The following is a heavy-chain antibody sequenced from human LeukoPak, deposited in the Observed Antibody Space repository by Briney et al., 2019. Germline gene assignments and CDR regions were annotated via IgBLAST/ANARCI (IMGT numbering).Heavy chain of an antibody. CDR1: GGSISNFY. CDR3: AMGVGPPAVAFDI. CDR2: IYYSGST. Sequence: PSEALSLTCTVSGGSISNFYWSWIRQSPGKGLEWIGYIYYSGSTNYNPSLQSRVTIPVDTSKNQFSLKLSSVTAADTAVYYCAMGVGPPAVAFDIWGQGTMVTVSS. D-gene: IGHD1-26*01. V-gene: IGHV4-59*01. J-gene: IGHJ3*02.